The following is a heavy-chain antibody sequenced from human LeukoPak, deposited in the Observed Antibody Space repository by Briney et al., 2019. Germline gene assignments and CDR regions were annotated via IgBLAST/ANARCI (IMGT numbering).Heavy chain of an antibody. J-gene: IGHJ5*02. CDR3: ARVEGVHSSGYSGPNWFDP. D-gene: IGHD3-22*01. Sequence: TSSETLSLTCTVSGGSISSGGYYWSWIRQHPGKGLEWIGYIYYSGSTYYNPSLKSRVTISVDTSKNQFSLKLSSVTAADTAVYYCARVEGVHSSGYSGPNWFDPWGQGTLVTVSS. CDR1: GGSISSGGYY. CDR2: IYYSGST. V-gene: IGHV4-31*03.